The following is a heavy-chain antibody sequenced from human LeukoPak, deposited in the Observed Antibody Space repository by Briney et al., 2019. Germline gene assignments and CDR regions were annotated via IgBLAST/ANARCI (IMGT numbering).Heavy chain of an antibody. J-gene: IGHJ5*02. CDR3: ARENSRVNWFDP. CDR1: GFSFSTYS. V-gene: IGHV3-21*01. CDR2: ISTTSSYI. D-gene: IGHD6-13*01. Sequence: GGSLRLSCAASGFSFSTYSMNWVRQAPGKGLEWVSSISTTSSYIYYADSVKGRFTISRDNAKNSLYLQMNSLRAEDTAVYYCARENSRVNWFDPWGQGTLVTASS.